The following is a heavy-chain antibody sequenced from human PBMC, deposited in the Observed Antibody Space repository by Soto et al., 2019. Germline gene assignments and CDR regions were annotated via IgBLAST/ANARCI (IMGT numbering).Heavy chain of an antibody. CDR2: ISAYNGNI. D-gene: IGHD2-15*01. Sequence: ASVKVSCKASAYTFTNYGISWVRQAPGQGLEWMGWISAYNGNINYAQKFRGRVTMTTDTSTSSAYLEVRSLRAEDTAVYYCAAWAEGATEVHWGQGTLVTVSS. CDR1: AYTFTNYG. CDR3: AAWAEGATEVH. J-gene: IGHJ4*02. V-gene: IGHV1-18*01.